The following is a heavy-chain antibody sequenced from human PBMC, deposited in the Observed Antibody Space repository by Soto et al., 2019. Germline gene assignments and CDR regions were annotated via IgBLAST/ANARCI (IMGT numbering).Heavy chain of an antibody. CDR1: GGTFSSYA. J-gene: IGHJ3*02. D-gene: IGHD4-17*01. Sequence: SVKVSCKASGGTFSSYAISWVRQAPGQGLEWMGGIIPIFGTANYAQKFQGRVTITADESTSTAYMELSSLRSEDTAGYYCAGAAPTTVVTGAFDIWGQGTMVTVSS. CDR2: IIPIFGTA. CDR3: AGAAPTTVVTGAFDI. V-gene: IGHV1-69*13.